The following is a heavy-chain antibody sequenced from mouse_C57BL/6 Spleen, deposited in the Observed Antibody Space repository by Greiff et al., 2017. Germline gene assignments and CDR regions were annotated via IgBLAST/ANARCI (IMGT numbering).Heavy chain of an antibody. D-gene: IGHD1-1*01. CDR3: ARRYGSSYEAWFAY. J-gene: IGHJ3*01. Sequence: VQLQQSGPELVKPGASVKIPCKASGYTFTDYNMDWVKQSHGKSLEWIGDINPNNGGTIYNQKFKGKATLTVDKSSSTAYMELRSLTSEDTAVYYCARRYGSSYEAWFAYWGQGTLVTVSA. CDR2: INPNNGGT. CDR1: GYTFTDYN. V-gene: IGHV1-18*01.